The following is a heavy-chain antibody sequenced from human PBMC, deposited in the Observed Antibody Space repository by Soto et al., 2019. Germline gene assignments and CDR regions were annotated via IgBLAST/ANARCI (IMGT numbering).Heavy chain of an antibody. CDR3: ARGVGRYCSGGSCSFDY. D-gene: IGHD2-15*01. CDR2: IYYSGST. J-gene: IGHJ4*02. CDR1: GGSISSYY. V-gene: IGHV4-59*01. Sequence: PSETLSLTCTVSGGSISSYYWSWIRQPPGKGLEWIGYIYYSGSTNYNPSLKSRVTISVDTSKNQFSLKLSSVTAADTAVYYCARGVGRYCSGGSCSFDYWGQGTLVTVSS.